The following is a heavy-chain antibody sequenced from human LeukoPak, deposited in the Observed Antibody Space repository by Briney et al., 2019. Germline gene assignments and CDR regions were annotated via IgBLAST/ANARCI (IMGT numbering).Heavy chain of an antibody. CDR1: GFTFSSYG. V-gene: IGHV3-30*18. CDR2: ISYDGSNK. CDR3: AKGTPAPRVYYHYGMDV. Sequence: PGRSLRLSCAASGFTFSSYGMHWVRQAPGKGLEWVAVISYDGSNKYYADSVKGRFTISRDNSKNTLYLQMNSLRAEDTAVYYCAKGTPAPRVYYHYGMDVWGKGTTVTVSS. J-gene: IGHJ6*04.